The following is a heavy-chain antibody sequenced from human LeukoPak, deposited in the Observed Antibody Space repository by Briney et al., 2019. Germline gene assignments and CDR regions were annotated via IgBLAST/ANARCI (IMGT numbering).Heavy chain of an antibody. CDR3: AKMYQLHNWFDP. CDR1: GFTFSSYA. Sequence: GGSLRLSCAASGFTFSSYAMSWVRQAPGKGLEWVSAISGSGGSTYYAHSVKGRFTISRDNSKNTLYLQMNSLRAEDTAVYYCAKMYQLHNWFDPWGQGTLVTVSS. J-gene: IGHJ5*02. CDR2: ISGSGGST. D-gene: IGHD2-2*01. V-gene: IGHV3-23*01.